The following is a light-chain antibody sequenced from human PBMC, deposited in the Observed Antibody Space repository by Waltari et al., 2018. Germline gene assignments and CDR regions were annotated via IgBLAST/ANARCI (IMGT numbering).Light chain of an antibody. V-gene: IGLV2-14*01. CDR1: SSDVGCYNY. J-gene: IGLJ1*01. CDR3: SSYTSSSTNV. Sequence: QSALTQPASVSGSPGLSITIPCTGTSSDVGCYNYVSWYQQHPGKAPKLMIYDVSKRPSGVSNRFSGSKSGNTASLTISGLQAEDEADYYCSSYTSSSTNVFGTGTKVTVL. CDR2: DVS.